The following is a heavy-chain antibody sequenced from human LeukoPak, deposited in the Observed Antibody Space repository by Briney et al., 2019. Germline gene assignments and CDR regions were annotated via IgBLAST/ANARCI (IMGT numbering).Heavy chain of an antibody. CDR3: ARDYTGGWNDY. CDR2: IYSGGST. Sequence: PGGSLRLSCAASGFTVSSNYMSWVRQAPGKGLEWVSAIYSGGSTYYADSVKGRFTISRDNAKNSLYLQMNSLRADDTAVYYCARDYTGGWNDYWGQGTLVTVSS. V-gene: IGHV3-66*01. CDR1: GFTVSSNY. D-gene: IGHD7-27*01. J-gene: IGHJ4*02.